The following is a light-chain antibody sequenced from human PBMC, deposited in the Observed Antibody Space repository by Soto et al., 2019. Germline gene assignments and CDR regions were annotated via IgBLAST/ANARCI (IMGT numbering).Light chain of an antibody. Sequence: EIVLTQSPATLSVSPGERATLSCRASQSVSSNLAWYQHKPGQAPRLLIYAASTRATGIPARFSGSGSGTDFTLTISSLQSDDYAVSYCHQYHNWPTSFTFGPGTKVDIK. J-gene: IGKJ3*01. V-gene: IGKV3-15*01. CDR1: QSVSSN. CDR2: AAS. CDR3: HQYHNWPTSFT.